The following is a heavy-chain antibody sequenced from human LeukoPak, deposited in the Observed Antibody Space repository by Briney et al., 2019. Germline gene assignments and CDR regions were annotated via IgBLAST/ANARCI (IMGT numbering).Heavy chain of an antibody. D-gene: IGHD1-26*01. J-gene: IGHJ4*02. CDR2: INHIGRT. CDR3: ARYTGGPNFYFDS. V-gene: IGHV4-38-2*01. CDR1: GYSISSGYY. Sequence: SETLSLTCAVPGYSISSGYYWAWCRQPPGKGLEWIATINHIGRTYYNPSLRSRVTISVDTSENQFSLKLNSVTAADTAVYFCARYTGGPNFYFDSWGQGTLVTVSS.